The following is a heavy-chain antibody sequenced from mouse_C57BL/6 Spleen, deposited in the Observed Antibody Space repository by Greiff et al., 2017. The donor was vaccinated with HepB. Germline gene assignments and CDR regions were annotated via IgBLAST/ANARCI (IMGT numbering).Heavy chain of an antibody. Sequence: VQLQQSGAELVRPGTSVKVSCKASGYAFTNYLIEWVKQRPGQGLEWIGVINPGSGGTNYNEKFKGKATLTADKSSSTAYMQLSSLTSEDSAVYFCARSSDCWYVDVWGTGTTVTVSS. CDR2: INPGSGGT. V-gene: IGHV1-54*01. CDR1: GYAFTNYL. CDR3: ARSSDCWYVDV. D-gene: IGHD2-13*01. J-gene: IGHJ1*03.